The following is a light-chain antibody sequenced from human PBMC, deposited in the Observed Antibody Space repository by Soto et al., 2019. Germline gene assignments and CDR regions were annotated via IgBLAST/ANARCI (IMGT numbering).Light chain of an antibody. J-gene: IGKJ2*01. CDR3: QQYDTYFRYT. V-gene: IGKV1-5*01. Sequence: DIQMTQSPSTLSPPVGDRSPTTGGAIQLINNKLAWYQKKPGKAPKLLIYDGYTLESGVPSRFSGSGSGTEFTLTIGSLQPDDFANYYCQQYDTYFRYTFGQGTKLDIK. CDR1: QLINNK. CDR2: DGY.